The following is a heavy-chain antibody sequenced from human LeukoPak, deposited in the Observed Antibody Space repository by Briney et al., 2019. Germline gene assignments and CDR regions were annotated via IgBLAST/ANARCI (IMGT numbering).Heavy chain of an antibody. D-gene: IGHD2-2*01. V-gene: IGHV4-38-2*01. CDR1: GYSISSGYY. J-gene: IGHJ6*04. Sequence: PSETLSLTCAVSGYSISSGYYRGWSRPPPGKGLEWIGNINHSRSTYYNPSLKRRVTISIDKSKNQFSLKLSSVTAADTAVYYCARGNTRDYSMDVWGKGTTVTVSS. CDR2: INHSRST. CDR3: ARGNTRDYSMDV.